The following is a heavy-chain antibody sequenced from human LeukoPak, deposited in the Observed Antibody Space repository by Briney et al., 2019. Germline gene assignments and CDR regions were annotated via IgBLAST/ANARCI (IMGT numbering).Heavy chain of an antibody. D-gene: IGHD3-3*01. CDR2: INHSGST. Sequence: SETLSLTCAVYGGSFSGYYWSWIRQPPVKGLEWIGEINHSGSTNYNPSLKSRVTISVDTSKNQFSLKLSSVTAADTAVYYCARGRTKHTIFGPAAGPWGQGTLVTVSS. V-gene: IGHV4-34*01. CDR1: GGSFSGYY. CDR3: ARGRTKHTIFGPAAGP. J-gene: IGHJ5*02.